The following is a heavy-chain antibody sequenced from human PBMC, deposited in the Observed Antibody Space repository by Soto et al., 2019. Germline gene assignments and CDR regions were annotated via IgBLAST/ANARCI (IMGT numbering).Heavy chain of an antibody. V-gene: IGHV1-8*01. CDR3: ARGGYVASFPSYPYYMAV. Sequence: QVPLVQSGAEVRKPGASVKVSCKASGYTFTNYDINWVRQAPGEGPEWMGWMNPNSGNRGFGQKFQGRVTMPGNTSVSIAYMELTSLTSDDTAVYFCARGGYVASFPSYPYYMAVWGEGTTVTVSS. J-gene: IGHJ6*03. CDR2: MNPNSGNR. CDR1: GYTFTNYD. D-gene: IGHD2-2*01.